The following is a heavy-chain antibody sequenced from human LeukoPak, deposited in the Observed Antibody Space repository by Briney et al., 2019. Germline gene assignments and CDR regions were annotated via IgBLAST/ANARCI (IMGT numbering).Heavy chain of an antibody. CDR1: GFRFSYHD. V-gene: IGHV3-64*02. Sequence: PGGSLRLSCAASGFRFSYHDMHWVRQAPGKGLEFVSSIGAAGAHTFYADSVKGRFTIYRDNFQSTMYLQLDGLRPEESAVYYCARELGGTKTGGFDIWGQGTVVTVSS. CDR2: IGAAGAHT. J-gene: IGHJ3*02. D-gene: IGHD1-14*01. CDR3: ARELGGTKTGGFDI.